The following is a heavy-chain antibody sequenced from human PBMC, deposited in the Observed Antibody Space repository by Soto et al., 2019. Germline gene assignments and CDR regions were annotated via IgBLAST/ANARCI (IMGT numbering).Heavy chain of an antibody. V-gene: IGHV5-51*01. CDR2: IYPGDSDT. CDR1: GYSFTSYW. D-gene: IGHD4-4*01. CDR3: ARSMTTVTTDGAFDI. J-gene: IGHJ3*02. Sequence: GESLKISCKGSGYSFTSYWIGWVRQMPGKGLEWMGIIYPGDSDTRYSPSFQGQVTISADKSIGTAYLHWSSLKASDTAMYYCARSMTTVTTDGAFDIWGQGTMVTVSS.